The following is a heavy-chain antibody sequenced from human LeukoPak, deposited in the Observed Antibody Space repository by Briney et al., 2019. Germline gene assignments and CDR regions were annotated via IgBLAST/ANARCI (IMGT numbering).Heavy chain of an antibody. CDR2: IKQDGSEK. Sequence: GGSLGLSCAQSGVSSLGDIVRTGCQAPGKGLEWVANIKQDGSEKYYVDSVKGRFTNSRDNAQNSLYLQMDSLRAEDTGVCYYGSNGCFRALFYDGCYWGQGTLVTVSS. J-gene: IGHJ4*02. V-gene: IGHV3-7*01. D-gene: IGHD2/OR15-2a*01. CDR3: GSNGCFRALFYDGCY. CDR1: GVSSLGDIV.